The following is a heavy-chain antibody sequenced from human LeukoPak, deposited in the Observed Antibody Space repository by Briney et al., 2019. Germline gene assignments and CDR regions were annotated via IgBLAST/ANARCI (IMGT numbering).Heavy chain of an antibody. J-gene: IGHJ3*02. CDR3: ARVGYFGSGSYNSFDI. D-gene: IGHD3-10*01. V-gene: IGHV3-11*01. CDR1: GFIFRDYY. CDR2: ISGSGTTI. Sequence: GGSLRLSCAASGFIFRDYYMSWVRQAPGKGLVWISYISGSGTTIHYADSVKGRFPISRDNAKNSLYLQMSSLRAEDTAVYYCARVGYFGSGSYNSFDIWGQGTMVTVSS.